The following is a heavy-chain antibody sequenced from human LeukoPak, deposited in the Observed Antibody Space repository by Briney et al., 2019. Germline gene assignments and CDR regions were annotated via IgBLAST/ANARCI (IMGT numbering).Heavy chain of an antibody. J-gene: IGHJ5*02. Sequence: ASVKVSCKASGYTFISYGISWVRQAPGQGLEWMGWISAYNGNTNYAQELQGRVTMTTDTSTSTAYMELRSPRSDDTAMYYCARDLKRDWFDPWGQGTLVTVSS. CDR3: ARDLKRDWFDP. CDR1: GYTFISYG. V-gene: IGHV1-18*01. CDR2: ISAYNGNT.